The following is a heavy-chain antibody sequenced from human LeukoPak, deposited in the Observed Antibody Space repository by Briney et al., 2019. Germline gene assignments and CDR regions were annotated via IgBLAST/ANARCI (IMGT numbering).Heavy chain of an antibody. CDR1: GFTFDDYG. D-gene: IGHD6-13*01. Sequence: PGGSLRLSCAASGFTFDDYGMSWIRQPPGKGLEWIGEINHSGNTNYNPSLKSRVTISVDTSKNQFSLKLSSVTAADTAVYYCARGSAQAAAGTSWFDPWGQGTLVTVSS. J-gene: IGHJ5*02. CDR2: INHSGNT. CDR3: ARGSAQAAAGTSWFDP. V-gene: IGHV4-34*01.